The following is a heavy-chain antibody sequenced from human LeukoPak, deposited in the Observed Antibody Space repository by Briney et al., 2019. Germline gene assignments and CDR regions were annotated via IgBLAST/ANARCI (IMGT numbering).Heavy chain of an antibody. CDR1: GYTFTSYY. D-gene: IGHD6-13*01. CDR2: INPSGGST. CDR3: ARDGEEYSSSYNDAFDI. J-gene: IGHJ3*02. Sequence: GASVKVSCKASGYTFTSYYMHWVRQAPGQGLGWMGIINPSGGSTSYAQKFQGRVTMTRDTSTSTVYMELSSLRSEDTAVYYCARDGEEYSSSYNDAFDIWGQGTMVTVSS. V-gene: IGHV1-46*01.